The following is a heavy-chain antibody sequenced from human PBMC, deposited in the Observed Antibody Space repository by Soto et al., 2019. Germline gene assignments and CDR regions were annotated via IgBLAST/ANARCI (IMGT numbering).Heavy chain of an antibody. CDR3: ARQSAAGIYYYYYYGMDV. CDR2: IYYSGST. Sequence: SETLSLTCTVSGGSISSSSYYWGWIRQPPGKGLEWIGSIYYSGSTYYNPSLKSRVTISVDTSKNQFSLKLSSVTAADTAVYYCARQSAAGIYYYYYYGMDVWGQGTTVTVSS. V-gene: IGHV4-39*01. J-gene: IGHJ6*02. CDR1: GGSISSSSYY. D-gene: IGHD6-13*01.